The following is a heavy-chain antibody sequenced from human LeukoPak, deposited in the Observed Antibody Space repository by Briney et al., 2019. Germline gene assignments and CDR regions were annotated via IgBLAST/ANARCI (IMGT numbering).Heavy chain of an antibody. CDR1: GGTFSSYA. J-gene: IGHJ4*02. D-gene: IGHD3-22*01. Sequence: ASVKVSCKASGGTFSSYAISWVRQAPGQGLEWMGGIIPIFGTANYAQKFQGRATITADESTSTAYMELSSLRSEDTAVYYCASQQYYYDSSGYYPIDYWGQGTLVTVSS. CDR3: ASQQYYYDSSGYYPIDY. V-gene: IGHV1-69*01. CDR2: IIPIFGTA.